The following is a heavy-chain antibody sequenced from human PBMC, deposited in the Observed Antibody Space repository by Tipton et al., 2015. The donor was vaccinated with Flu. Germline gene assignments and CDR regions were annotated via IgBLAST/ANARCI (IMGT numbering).Heavy chain of an antibody. CDR2: IKQDGSDK. CDR1: GFTFSNYW. J-gene: IGHJ4*02. D-gene: IGHD5-12*01. V-gene: IGHV3-7*01. CDR3: ARERGGYDYSLDY. Sequence: GSLRLSCAASGFTFSNYWMSWVRQAPGKGLEWAANIKQDGSDKYYVDSVKGRFTISRDNAKNSLYLQMNSLRAEDTAVYYCARERGGYDYSLDYWGQGTLVTVSS.